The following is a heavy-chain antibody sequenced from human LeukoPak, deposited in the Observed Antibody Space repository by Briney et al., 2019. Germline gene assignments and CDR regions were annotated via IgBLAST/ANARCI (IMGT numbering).Heavy chain of an antibody. J-gene: IGHJ4*02. CDR3: ARGLAAAGTYYFDY. V-gene: IGHV4-30-4*01. D-gene: IGHD6-13*01. Sequence: PSQTLSLTCTVSGGSISSGDYYWSWIRQPPGKGLEWIGYIYYSGSTYYNPSLKSRVTISVDTSKNQFSLKLSSVTAADTAVYYCARGLAAAGTYYFDYWGQGTLVTVSS. CDR2: IYYSGST. CDR1: GGSISSGDYY.